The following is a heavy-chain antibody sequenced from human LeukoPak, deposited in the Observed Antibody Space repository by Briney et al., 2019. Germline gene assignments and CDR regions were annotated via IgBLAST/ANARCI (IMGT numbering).Heavy chain of an antibody. V-gene: IGHV3-48*01. J-gene: IGHJ4*02. Sequence: PGGSLRLSCVASGYPFSSYSMNWIRQAPGKGLEWVSYISVSGGVRSYADSVKGRFTISRDDARNSLYLQMNSLRAEDTAVYYCARGTLVVAGDHWGQGTLVTVSS. CDR3: ARGTLVVAGDH. CDR2: ISVSGGVR. CDR1: GYPFSSYS. D-gene: IGHD2-15*01.